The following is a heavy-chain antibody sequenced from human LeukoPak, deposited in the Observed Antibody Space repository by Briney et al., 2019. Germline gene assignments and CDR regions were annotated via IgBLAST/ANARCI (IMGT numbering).Heavy chain of an antibody. J-gene: IGHJ4*02. CDR1: GFTFTNYA. Sequence: PGGSLRLSCAASGFTFTNYAMNWVRQAPGKGLEWVSTLSPSGADTYYADSVKGRFTISRDNAKHSLYLQMNSLRAEDTAVYYCASAGYCSVTTCYFGNWGQGTLVTVSS. CDR2: LSPSGADT. V-gene: IGHV3-21*01. D-gene: IGHD2-2*01. CDR3: ASAGYCSVTTCYFGN.